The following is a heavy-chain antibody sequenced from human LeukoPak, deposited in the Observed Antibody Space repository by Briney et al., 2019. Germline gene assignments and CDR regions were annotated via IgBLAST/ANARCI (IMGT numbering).Heavy chain of an antibody. J-gene: IGHJ4*02. CDR2: MNSGGET. CDR3: ARGGSMVRGVL. Sequence: GGSRRLSCAASGFIFSTYAMSWVRQAPGKGLEWVSAMNSGGETYYADSVRGRFIISRDKSRNTLYLQMNSLRVDDTAVYYCARGGSMVRGVLWGQGTLVTVSS. V-gene: IGHV3-53*01. CDR1: GFIFSTYA. D-gene: IGHD3-10*01.